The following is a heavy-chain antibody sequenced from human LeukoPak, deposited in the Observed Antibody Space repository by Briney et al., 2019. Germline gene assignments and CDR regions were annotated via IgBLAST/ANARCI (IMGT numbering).Heavy chain of an antibody. CDR3: ATGAGGWFDP. CDR1: GGSISSYY. CDR2: IYYIGST. Sequence: SETLSLTCTVSGGSISSYYCNWIQQPPGKGLEWIGYIYYIGSTNYNPSLKSRVTISVETSKNQFSLKLNSVTAADTAVYYCATGAGGWFDPWGQGTLVTVSS. J-gene: IGHJ5*02. V-gene: IGHV4-59*01.